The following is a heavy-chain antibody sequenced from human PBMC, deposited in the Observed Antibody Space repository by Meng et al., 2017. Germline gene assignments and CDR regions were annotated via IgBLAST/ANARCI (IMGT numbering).Heavy chain of an antibody. Sequence: SETLSLTCTVSGGSISSYYWSWIRQPPGKGLEWIGYIYYSGSTNYNPSLKGRVTISVDTSENQFSLKLSSVTAADTAVYYCARGDMYDSSGYYFDYWGQGTLVTVSS. V-gene: IGHV4-59*01. CDR3: ARGDMYDSSGYYFDY. CDR1: GGSISSYY. J-gene: IGHJ4*02. CDR2: IYYSGST. D-gene: IGHD3-22*01.